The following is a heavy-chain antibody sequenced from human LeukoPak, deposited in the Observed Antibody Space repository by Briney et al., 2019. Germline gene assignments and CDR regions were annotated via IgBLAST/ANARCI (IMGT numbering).Heavy chain of an antibody. J-gene: IGHJ4*02. D-gene: IGHD6-19*01. Sequence: PSETLSLTCAVYGGSFSGYYWSWIRQPPGKGLEWIGEINHSGSTNYNPSLKSRVTISVDTSKNQFSLKLSSVTAADTAVYYCARGPLAVAGDYWGQGTLVGVSS. CDR2: INHSGST. V-gene: IGHV4-34*01. CDR3: ARGPLAVAGDY. CDR1: GGSFSGYY.